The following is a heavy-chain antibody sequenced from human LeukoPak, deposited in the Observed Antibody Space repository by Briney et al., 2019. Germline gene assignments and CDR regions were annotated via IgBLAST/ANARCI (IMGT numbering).Heavy chain of an antibody. J-gene: IGHJ4*02. V-gene: IGHV4-59*01. D-gene: IGHD3-22*01. CDR2: IYYSGST. Sequence: SETLSLTCTVSRGSISSYYWSWIRQPPGRGLGWIGYIYYSGSTDYNPSLKSRVNISVDTSKNQFSLKLSSVTAADTAVYFCARVRVSSGSHPWYFDYWGQGTLVTVSS. CDR1: RGSISSYY. CDR3: ARVRVSSGSHPWYFDY.